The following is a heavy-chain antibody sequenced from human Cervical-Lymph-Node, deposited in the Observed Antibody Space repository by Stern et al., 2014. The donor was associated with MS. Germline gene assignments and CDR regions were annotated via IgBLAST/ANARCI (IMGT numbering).Heavy chain of an antibody. CDR3: ARHLDRLAAAGFNP. Sequence: QVQLVQSGGGLVKPGGSLRLTCAASGFTLSDYYMRWVRQAPGKGLEWIGYISASGGATFYADAVKGRFTISRDTAQQPLYMPMNSLRVEDAAVYYCARHLDRLAAAGFNPWGQGTLVTVSS. CDR1: GFTLSDYY. V-gene: IGHV3-11*01. D-gene: IGHD6-13*01. CDR2: ISASGGAT. J-gene: IGHJ5*02.